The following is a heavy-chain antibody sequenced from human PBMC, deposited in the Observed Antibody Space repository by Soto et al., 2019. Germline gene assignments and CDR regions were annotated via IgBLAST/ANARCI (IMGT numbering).Heavy chain of an antibody. Sequence: QVQLQESGPGLVKPSETLSLTCTVSGGSISSYYWSWIRQPPGKGLEWIGYIYYSGSTNYNPSLKSRITISVDTSKNQCSLKLSCVTAADTAVYYCARYSGYDFLFDYWGQGTLVTVSS. CDR1: GGSISSYY. CDR2: IYYSGST. CDR3: ARYSGYDFLFDY. J-gene: IGHJ4*02. V-gene: IGHV4-59*01. D-gene: IGHD5-12*01.